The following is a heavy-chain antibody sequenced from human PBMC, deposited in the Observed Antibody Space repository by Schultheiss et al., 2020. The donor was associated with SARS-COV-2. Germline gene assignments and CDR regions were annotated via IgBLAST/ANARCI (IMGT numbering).Heavy chain of an antibody. CDR3: ARGPRDYYGSGSYYEDYYYYYMDV. J-gene: IGHJ6*03. CDR1: GFTFSSHS. V-gene: IGHV3-7*03. Sequence: GGSLRLSCAASGFTFSSHSFNWVRQAPGKGLEWVANIKQDGSEKYYVDSVKGRFTISRDNAKNSLYLQMNSLRAEDTAVYYCARGPRDYYGSGSYYEDYYYYYMDVWGKGTTVTVSS. CDR2: IKQDGSEK. D-gene: IGHD3-10*01.